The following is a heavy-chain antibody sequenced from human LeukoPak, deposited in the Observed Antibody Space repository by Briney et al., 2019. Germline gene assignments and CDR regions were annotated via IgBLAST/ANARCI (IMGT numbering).Heavy chain of an antibody. J-gene: IGHJ6*03. CDR1: GYTFTGYY. CDR3: ATLGYCSSTSCLTTDYYYMDV. V-gene: IGHV1-2*02. Sequence: ASVKVSCKASGYTFTGYYMHWVRQAPGQGLEWMGWINPNSGGTNYAQKFQGRVTMTRDTSISTAYMELSRLRSDDTAVYYCATLGYCSSTSCLTTDYYYMDVWGKGTTVTVSS. CDR2: INPNSGGT. D-gene: IGHD2-2*01.